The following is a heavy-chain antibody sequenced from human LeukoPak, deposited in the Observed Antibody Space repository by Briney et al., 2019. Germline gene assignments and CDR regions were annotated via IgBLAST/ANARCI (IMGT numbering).Heavy chain of an antibody. Sequence: GGSLRLSCAVSGFTFNTYWMSWVRQAPGKGLEWVSSISSSSSYIYYADSVKGRFTISRDNAKNSLYLQMNSLRAEDTAVYYCARARDSSAWYIGFDYWGQGTLVTVSS. D-gene: IGHD6-19*01. J-gene: IGHJ4*02. CDR1: GFTFNTYW. CDR2: ISSSSSYI. CDR3: ARARDSSAWYIGFDY. V-gene: IGHV3-21*01.